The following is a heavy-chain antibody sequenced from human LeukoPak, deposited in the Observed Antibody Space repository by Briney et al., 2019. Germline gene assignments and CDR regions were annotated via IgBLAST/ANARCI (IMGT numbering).Heavy chain of an antibody. V-gene: IGHV4-39*01. J-gene: IGHJ4*02. CDR3: ARRPYCSGGSCYFSPYFDY. CDR2: IYYSGST. Sequence: SETLPLTCTVSGGSISSSSYYWGWIRQPPGNGLEWIGSIYYSGSTYYNPSLKSRVTISVDTSKNQFSLKLSSVTAADTAVYYCARRPYCSGGSCYFSPYFDYWGQGTLVTVSS. D-gene: IGHD2-15*01. CDR1: GGSISSSSYY.